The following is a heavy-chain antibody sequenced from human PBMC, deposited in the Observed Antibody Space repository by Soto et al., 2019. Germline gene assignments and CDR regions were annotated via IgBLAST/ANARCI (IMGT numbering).Heavy chain of an antibody. CDR2: ISGSGGST. Sequence: GGSLRLSCAASGFTFSSYAMSWVRQAPGKGLEWVSAISGSGGSTYYADSVKGRFTISRDNSKNTLYLQMNSLRAEDTAVYYCAKEGPSDIVVVPAAMPVWGQGTTVTVSS. CDR3: AKEGPSDIVVVPAAMPV. J-gene: IGHJ6*02. V-gene: IGHV3-23*01. D-gene: IGHD2-2*01. CDR1: GFTFSSYA.